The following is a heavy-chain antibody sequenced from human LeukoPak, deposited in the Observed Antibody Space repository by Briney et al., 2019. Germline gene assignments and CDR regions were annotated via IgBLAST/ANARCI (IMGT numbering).Heavy chain of an antibody. Sequence: GGSLRLSCAASGFTFGSYGMHWVRQAPGKGLEWVAVIWYDGSNKYYADSVKGRFTISRDNSKNTLYLQMNSLRAEDTAVYYCARDPEIGYSYGSWLDYWGQGTLVTVSS. CDR3: ARDPEIGYSYGSWLDY. CDR2: IWYDGSNK. V-gene: IGHV3-33*01. J-gene: IGHJ4*02. D-gene: IGHD5-18*01. CDR1: GFTFGSYG.